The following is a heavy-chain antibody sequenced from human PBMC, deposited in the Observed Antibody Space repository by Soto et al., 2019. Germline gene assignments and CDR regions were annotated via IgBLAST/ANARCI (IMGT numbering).Heavy chain of an antibody. J-gene: IGHJ6*02. V-gene: IGHV1-69*06. Sequence: QVQLVQSGAEVKKPGSSVKVSCKASGGTFSSYAISWVRQAPGQGLEWMGGIIPIFGTANYAQKFQGRVTITADKSTSTAYMELSSLRSEDTAVYYCARGPYPFSHYYYYGMDVWGQGTTVTVSS. CDR2: IIPIFGTA. D-gene: IGHD3-16*01. CDR1: GGTFSSYA. CDR3: ARGPYPFSHYYYYGMDV.